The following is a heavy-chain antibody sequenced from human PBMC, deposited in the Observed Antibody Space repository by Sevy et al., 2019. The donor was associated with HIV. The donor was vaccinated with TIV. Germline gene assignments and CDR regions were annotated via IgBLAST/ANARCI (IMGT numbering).Heavy chain of an antibody. CDR3: ARGRMAAAGREGGYYFDY. CDR1: GFTFSDYY. D-gene: IGHD6-13*01. J-gene: IGHJ4*02. Sequence: GGSLRLSCAASGFTFSDYYMSWIRQAPGKGLEWVSYISSSSSYTNYADSVKGRFTISRDNAKNSLYLQMNSLRAEDTAVYYCARGRMAAAGREGGYYFDYWGQGTLVTVSS. CDR2: ISSSSSYT. V-gene: IGHV3-11*06.